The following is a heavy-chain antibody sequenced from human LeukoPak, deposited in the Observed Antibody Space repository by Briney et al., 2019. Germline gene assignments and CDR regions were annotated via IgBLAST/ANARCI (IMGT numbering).Heavy chain of an antibody. Sequence: GSLKLSCFAFGFSFTKYPSIWVRQAPGGALDWVAGVNGGADTTYYAESVKGRFTISRGNSRDSLFLEVNSLRVEDTALYFCARGLAAPFDYWGRGTLVTVSS. CDR1: GFSFTKYP. CDR2: VNGGADTT. D-gene: IGHD6-6*01. CDR3: ARGLAAPFDY. V-gene: IGHV3-23*01. J-gene: IGHJ4*02.